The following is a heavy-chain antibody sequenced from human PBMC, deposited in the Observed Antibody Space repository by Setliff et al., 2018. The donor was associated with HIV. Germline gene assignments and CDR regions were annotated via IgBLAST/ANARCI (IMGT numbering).Heavy chain of an antibody. CDR2: IYYTGST. V-gene: IGHV4-31*03. CDR3: ARDSANGKTANLNYLDV. J-gene: IGHJ6*03. CDR1: GGSISSSGDY. Sequence: SETLSLTCTVSGGSISSSGDYWSWVRQHPGKGLEWIGYIYYTGSTYSNPTLQSRVRISVDTSKNQFSLRLSSVTAADTAVYYCARDSANGKTANLNYLDVWGKGTTVTVSS. D-gene: IGHD2-8*01.